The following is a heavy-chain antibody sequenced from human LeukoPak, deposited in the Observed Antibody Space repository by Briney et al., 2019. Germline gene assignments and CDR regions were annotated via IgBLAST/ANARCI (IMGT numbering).Heavy chain of an antibody. D-gene: IGHD3-3*01. Sequence: SETLSLTCTVSGGSISSSSYYWGWIRQPPGKGLEWIGSMYYRGSTYHNPSLKSRVTISVDTSKNQFSLKLSSVTAADTAVYYCATNTIRLGYWGQGTLVTVSS. CDR2: MYYRGST. J-gene: IGHJ4*02. CDR1: GGSISSSSYY. V-gene: IGHV4-39*07. CDR3: ATNTIRLGY.